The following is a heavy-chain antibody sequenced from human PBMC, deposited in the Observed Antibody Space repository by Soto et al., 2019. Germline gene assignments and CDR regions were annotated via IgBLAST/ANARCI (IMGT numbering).Heavy chain of an antibody. CDR2: ISGSGGST. CDR1: GFTFSSYA. D-gene: IGHD3-10*01. CDR3: AKARPRSWGVIISSLYDFDY. Sequence: EVQLLESGGGLVQPGGSLRLSCAASGFTFSSYAMSWVRQAPGKGLEWVSAISGSGGSTYYADSVKGRFTISRDKSKNTMYRQMNSLRAEDTAVYYCAKARPRSWGVIISSLYDFDYWGQGTLVTVSS. V-gene: IGHV3-23*01. J-gene: IGHJ4*02.